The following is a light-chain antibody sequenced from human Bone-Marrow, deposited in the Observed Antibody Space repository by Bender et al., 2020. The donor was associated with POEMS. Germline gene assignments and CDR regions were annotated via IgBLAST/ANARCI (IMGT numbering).Light chain of an antibody. CDR2: EVF. CDR1: SSDFGTYNL. V-gene: IGLV2-23*02. CDR3: CSYAGSSTFYV. Sequence: QSALTQPASMSGSPGQSVTISCTGASSDFGTYNLVSWYQHHPGKAPKLMIYEVFKRPSGVSNRFSGSKSGNTASLTISGLQAEDEADYYCCSYAGSSTFYVFGTGTKVTVL. J-gene: IGLJ1*01.